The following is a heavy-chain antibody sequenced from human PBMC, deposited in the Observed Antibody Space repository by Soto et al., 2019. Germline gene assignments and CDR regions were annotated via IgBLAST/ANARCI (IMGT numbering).Heavy chain of an antibody. D-gene: IGHD3-22*01. V-gene: IGHV2-5*02. CDR2: IYWDDDK. CDR1: GFSLSTSGVG. Sequence: QITLKESGPTLVKPTQTLTLTCTFSGFSLSTSGVGVGWIRQPPGKALEWLALIYWDDDKRYSPSLKSRLTITTDTSKNQVVLTMTNMDPVDTATYYCARLPFYDSSGRDAFDIWGQGTMVTVSS. CDR3: ARLPFYDSSGRDAFDI. J-gene: IGHJ3*02.